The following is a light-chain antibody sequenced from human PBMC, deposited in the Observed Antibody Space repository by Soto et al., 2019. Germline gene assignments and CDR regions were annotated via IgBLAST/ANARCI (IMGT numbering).Light chain of an antibody. CDR3: QQHNAWPLT. V-gene: IGKV3-15*01. CDR2: GGF. Sequence: IVLTQSPGTLSVSPGERVILSCRASQTLRNKLAWYQQKPGQAPRLLIYGGFTRATGIPARFSGSGSGTESTLTINSLQSEDFAIYYFQQHNAWPLTFGPGTKLDLK. CDR1: QTLRNK. J-gene: IGKJ3*01.